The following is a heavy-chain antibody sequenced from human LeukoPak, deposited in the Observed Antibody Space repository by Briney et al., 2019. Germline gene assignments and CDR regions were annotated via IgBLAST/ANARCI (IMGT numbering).Heavy chain of an antibody. J-gene: IGHJ4*02. V-gene: IGHV3-7*03. CDR1: GFTFSSSW. Sequence: PGGSLRLSCAASGFTFSSSWMGWARQAPGKGLEWVANIKEDGSWKHYAVSVQGRFTISRDTSENTLYLQMNSLRADDTAVHYCATVGGSCSSSNCFAYFAYWGQGPLLTVSS. CDR3: ATVGGSCSSSNCFAYFAY. D-gene: IGHD2-2*01. CDR2: IKEDGSWK.